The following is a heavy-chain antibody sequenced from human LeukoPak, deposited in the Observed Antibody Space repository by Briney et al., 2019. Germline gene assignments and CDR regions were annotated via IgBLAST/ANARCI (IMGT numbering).Heavy chain of an antibody. CDR3: ARGGYVASFDY. CDR2: INHSGST. J-gene: IGHJ4*02. D-gene: IGHD5-12*01. Sequence: SETLSLTCAVYGGSFSGYYWSWIRQPPGKGLEWIGEINHSGSTNYNPSLKSRVTISIDMSKNQSSLKLSSVTAADTAVYYCARGGYVASFDYWGQGTLVTVSS. CDR1: GGSFSGYY. V-gene: IGHV4-34*01.